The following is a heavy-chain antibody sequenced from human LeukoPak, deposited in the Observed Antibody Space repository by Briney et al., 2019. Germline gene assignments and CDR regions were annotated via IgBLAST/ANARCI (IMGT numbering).Heavy chain of an antibody. CDR3: AKGTNRVTGTTPGHD. D-gene: IGHD1-7*01. CDR1: GFTFSSYA. J-gene: IGHJ4*02. Sequence: GGSLRLSCAASGFTFSSYAMSWVRQAPGKGLEWVSAISGSGGSTYYADSVKGRFTISRDNSKNTLYLQMNSLRAEDTAVYYCAKGTNRVTGTTPGHDWGQGTLVTVSS. CDR2: ISGSGGST. V-gene: IGHV3-23*01.